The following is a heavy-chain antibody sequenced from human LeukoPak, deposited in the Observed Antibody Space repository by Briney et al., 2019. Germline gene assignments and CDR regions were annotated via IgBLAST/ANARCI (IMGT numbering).Heavy chain of an antibody. D-gene: IGHD4-17*01. CDR1: GFTFSSNW. Sequence: PGGSLRLSCAASGFTFSSNWMHWVRQAPGKGLAWVSRINTDGSSTTYADSVKGRFTISRDNAKNTLYLQMNSLRAEDTAVYFCARGDGDYADHWGQGTLVTASS. J-gene: IGHJ5*02. CDR3: ARGDGDYADH. V-gene: IGHV3-74*01. CDR2: INTDGSST.